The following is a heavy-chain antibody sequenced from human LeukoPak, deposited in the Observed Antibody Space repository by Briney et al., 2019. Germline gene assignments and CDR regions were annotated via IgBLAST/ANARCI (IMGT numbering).Heavy chain of an antibody. CDR3: ARGPNMITFGGVIVIPFDY. J-gene: IGHJ4*02. V-gene: IGHV4-59*01. CDR2: IYYTGST. CDR1: GGSISSYY. D-gene: IGHD3-16*02. Sequence: SETLSLTCTVSGGSISSYYWSWIRQPPGKGLEWIGYIYYTGSTSYNPSLKSRVTISVDTSKNQFSLKLSSVTAADTAVYYCARGPNMITFGGVIVIPFDYWGQGTLATVSS.